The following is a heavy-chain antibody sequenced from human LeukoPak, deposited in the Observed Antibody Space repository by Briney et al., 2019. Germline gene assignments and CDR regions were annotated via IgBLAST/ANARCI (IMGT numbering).Heavy chain of an antibody. CDR2: TYPGDSDA. Sequence: GESLNISCTGSGYTFTNYWTGWVRQMPGKGLEWMAVTYPGDSDARYSSSFQGQLTVLADKTINTAYLQWSSLKASDTAMYFCARLQRGTQRGTYDIWGQGTMVIVSS. D-gene: IGHD1-1*01. CDR3: ARLQRGTQRGTYDI. CDR1: GYTFTNYW. V-gene: IGHV5-51*01. J-gene: IGHJ3*02.